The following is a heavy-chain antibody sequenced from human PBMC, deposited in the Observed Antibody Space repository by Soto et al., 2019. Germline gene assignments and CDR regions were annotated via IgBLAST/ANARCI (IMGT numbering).Heavy chain of an antibody. CDR3: AKKGLGSLATYCTTGDCHYAFDV. CDR2: ISGGGDGT. D-gene: IGHD2-8*01. CDR1: GFTFYNYA. V-gene: IGHV3-23*01. Sequence: EVQLLESGGGLVRPGGSQRLSCADSGFTFYNYAMNWVRQAPGKGLEWVSTISGGGDGTYYADSVKGRFTISRDNSRNTVYLQMNSLRAEDTAVYYCAKKGLGSLATYCTTGDCHYAFDVWGQGTLVTVSS. J-gene: IGHJ3*01.